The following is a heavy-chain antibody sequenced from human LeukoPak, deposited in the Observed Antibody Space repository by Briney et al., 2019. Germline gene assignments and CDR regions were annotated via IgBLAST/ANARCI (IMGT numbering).Heavy chain of an antibody. CDR1: GFTFSSYS. Sequence: PGGSLRLSCAASGFTFSSYSIHWVRQAPGKGLEWVAVISYDGSNKYYADSVKGRFTISRDNSKNTLYLQMNSLRTEDTAVYYCAKGAYGSGEYWGQGTLVTVSS. J-gene: IGHJ4*02. CDR2: ISYDGSNK. D-gene: IGHD3-10*01. CDR3: AKGAYGSGEY. V-gene: IGHV3-30*04.